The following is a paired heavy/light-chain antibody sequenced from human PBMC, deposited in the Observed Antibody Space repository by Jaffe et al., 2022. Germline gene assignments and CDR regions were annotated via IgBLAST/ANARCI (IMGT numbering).Light chain of an antibody. CDR3: QAWDSNNNYV. J-gene: IGLJ1*01. CDR2: ENR. V-gene: IGLV3-1*01. Sequence: SYELTQPPSVSVSPGQTASISCFGDKLGDKYTSWYQQKPGQSPVLVIYENRKRPSGIPDRFSGSNSGNTATLTISGTQSMDEADYYCQAWDSNNNYVFGTGTKVTVL. CDR1: KLGDKY.
Heavy chain of an antibody. D-gene: IGHD2-2*01. CDR2: IVSAGDT. Sequence: EVQLVESGGGLVQPGGSLRLSCAASGFIFRNYDMHWVRQAPGKGLEWVSGIVSAGDTYSPDSVKGRFTISRENAKNTLYLQMNSLRAGDTAVYYCARGGCSSTSCSAANYYFYMDVWGKGTTVTVSS. CDR1: GFIFRNYD. V-gene: IGHV3-13*01. CDR3: ARGGCSSTSCSAANYYFYMDV. J-gene: IGHJ6*03.